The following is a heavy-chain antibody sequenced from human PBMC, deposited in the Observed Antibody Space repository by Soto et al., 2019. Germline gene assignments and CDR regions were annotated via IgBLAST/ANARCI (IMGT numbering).Heavy chain of an antibody. CDR1: GGSIISSNW. Sequence: SETLSLTCAVSGGSIISSNWWSWVRQPPGKGLEWIGEIYHSGSTNYNPSLKSRVTISVDKSKNQFSLKLSSVTAADTAVYYCASLGTYYYGSGSHEKNYYYYGMDVWGQGTTVT. CDR3: ASLGTYYYGSGSHEKNYYYYGMDV. D-gene: IGHD3-10*01. J-gene: IGHJ6*02. V-gene: IGHV4-4*02. CDR2: IYHSGST.